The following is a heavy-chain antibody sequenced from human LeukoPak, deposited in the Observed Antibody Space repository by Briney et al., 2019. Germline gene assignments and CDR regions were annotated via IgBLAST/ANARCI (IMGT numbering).Heavy chain of an antibody. Sequence: ASVKVSCKASGYTFTSYDINWVRQATGQGLEWMGWMNPNRATTEYAQKFQGRVTITRNTSISTVYMELSSLRSEDTAVYYCARTDIAAAGPFDYWGQGTLVTVSS. D-gene: IGHD6-13*01. J-gene: IGHJ4*02. CDR2: MNPNRATT. CDR3: ARTDIAAAGPFDY. CDR1: GYTFTSYD. V-gene: IGHV1-8*01.